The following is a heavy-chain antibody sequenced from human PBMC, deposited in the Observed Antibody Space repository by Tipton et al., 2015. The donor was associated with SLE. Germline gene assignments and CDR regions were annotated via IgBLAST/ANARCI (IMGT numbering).Heavy chain of an antibody. CDR3: ARVPLGHAFDI. V-gene: IGHV3-NL1*01. J-gene: IGHJ3*02. Sequence: GSLRLSCAASGFTFSSYGMHWVRQAPGKGLEWVSVIYSGGSTYYADSVKGRFTISRDNSKNTLYLQMNSLRAEDTAVYYCARVPLGHAFDIWGQGTMVTVSS. CDR1: GFTFSSYG. CDR2: IYSGGST. D-gene: IGHD7-27*01.